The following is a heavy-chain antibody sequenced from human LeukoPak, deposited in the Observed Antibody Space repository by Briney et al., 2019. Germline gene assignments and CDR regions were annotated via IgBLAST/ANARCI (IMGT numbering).Heavy chain of an antibody. CDR3: ARHNSWYGTFHN. CDR1: GGSVSNSSYY. Sequence: PSETLSLTCTVSGGSVSNSSYYWGWIRQPPGNGLEWIGSIYFPGTTYYNPSLKSRVTISIDTAKNQFSLKLTAVTAADTAVYYCARHNSWYGTFHNWGQGTLVTVSS. V-gene: IGHV4-39*01. CDR2: IYFPGTT. J-gene: IGHJ4*02. D-gene: IGHD6-13*01.